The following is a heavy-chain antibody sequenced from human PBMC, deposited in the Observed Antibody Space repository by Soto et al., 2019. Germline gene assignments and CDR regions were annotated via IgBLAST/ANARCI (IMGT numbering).Heavy chain of an antibody. CDR3: ARLYTWIMDY. CDR2: IWYDGSNK. CDR1: GFNVRNYG. J-gene: IGHJ4*02. D-gene: IGHD5-12*01. Sequence: SLRLSCAASGFNVRNYGMHWVRQAPGKGLEWVAIIWYDGSNKYYADSVKGRFTISRDNSKNTLYLQIDSLRAEDTAVYYCARLYTWIMDYWGQGIMVTVSS. V-gene: IGHV3-33*01.